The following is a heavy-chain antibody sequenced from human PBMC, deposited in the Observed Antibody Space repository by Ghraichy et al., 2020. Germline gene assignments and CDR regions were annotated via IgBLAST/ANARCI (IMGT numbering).Heavy chain of an antibody. CDR1: GFTVRSNY. V-gene: IGHV3-66*04. CDR2: LYSGGDT. Sequence: GESLNISCAASGFTVRSNYMSWVRQAPGKGLEWVSVLYSGGDTYYADSVKGRFTVSRDNSQNTLYLQMSSLRAEDTAVYYCARRKSRDYYYMDIWGKGTTVTVSS. CDR3: ARRKSRDYYYMDI. J-gene: IGHJ6*03. D-gene: IGHD3-10*01.